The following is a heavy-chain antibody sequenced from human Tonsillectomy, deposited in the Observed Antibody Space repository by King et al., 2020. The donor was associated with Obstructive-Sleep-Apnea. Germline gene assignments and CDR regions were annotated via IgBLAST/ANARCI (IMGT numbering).Heavy chain of an antibody. Sequence: QLVQSGAEVKKPGESLRISCKGSGYSFTTYWISWVRQMPGKGLEWMGRIDPSDSYTYYSPSFQGHVTISADKSITTAYLQWSSLKASDTAMYYCARHEQPSGSGSHFDYWGQRTLVTVSS. J-gene: IGHJ4*02. CDR2: IDPSDSYT. CDR1: GYSFTTYW. CDR3: ARHEQPSGSGSHFDY. D-gene: IGHD3-10*01. V-gene: IGHV5-10-1*03.